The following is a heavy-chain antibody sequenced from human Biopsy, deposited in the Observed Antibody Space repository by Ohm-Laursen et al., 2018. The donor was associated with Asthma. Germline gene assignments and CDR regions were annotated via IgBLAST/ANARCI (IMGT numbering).Heavy chain of an antibody. CDR1: GFTFSSYW. Sequence: SLRLSCSASGFTFSSYWMSWVRRAPGKGLEWVANIKQDGSEKYYVDSVKGRFTISRDNSKNTLYLQMNSLRAEDTAVYYCARSIYDFWSGYYGMDVWGQGTTVTVSS. CDR2: IKQDGSEK. J-gene: IGHJ6*02. D-gene: IGHD3-3*01. V-gene: IGHV3-7*04. CDR3: ARSIYDFWSGYYGMDV.